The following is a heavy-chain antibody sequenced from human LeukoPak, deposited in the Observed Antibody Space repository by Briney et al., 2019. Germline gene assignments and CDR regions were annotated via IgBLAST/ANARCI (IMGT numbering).Heavy chain of an antibody. Sequence: GESLKISCKVSGHSVYNYWIGWVRQMPGKGLEWMGIIYPGDSDTRYSPSFQGQVTISADKSITTAYLQWSSLKASDTAIYNCARLNYYDSSGSKFDPWGQGTLVTASS. D-gene: IGHD3-22*01. CDR1: GHSVYNYW. CDR2: IYPGDSDT. J-gene: IGHJ5*02. CDR3: ARLNYYDSSGSKFDP. V-gene: IGHV5-51*01.